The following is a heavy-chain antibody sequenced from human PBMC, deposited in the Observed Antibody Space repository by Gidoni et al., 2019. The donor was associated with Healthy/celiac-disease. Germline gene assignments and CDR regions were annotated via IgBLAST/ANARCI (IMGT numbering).Heavy chain of an antibody. V-gene: IGHV4-4*07. J-gene: IGHJ3*02. CDR1: GGSISSYY. Sequence: QVQLQESGPGLVKPSETLSLTCTVSGGSISSYYWSWIRQPAGKGLEWIGRIYTSGSTNYNPSLKSRVTMSVDTSKNQFFLKLSSVTAADTAVYYCAREGPPSSHIVVVTAKTDAFDIWGQGTMVTVSS. CDR3: AREGPPSSHIVVVTAKTDAFDI. CDR2: IYTSGST. D-gene: IGHD2-21*02.